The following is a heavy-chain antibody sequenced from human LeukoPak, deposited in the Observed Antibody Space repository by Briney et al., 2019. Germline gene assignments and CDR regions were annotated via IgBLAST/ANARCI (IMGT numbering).Heavy chain of an antibody. J-gene: IGHJ4*02. CDR2: INHSGST. Sequence: GSLRLSCAASGFTVSSNYMSWVRQPPGKGLEWIGEINHSGSTNYNPSLKSRVTISVDTSKNQFSLKLSSVTAADTAVYYCAGATGYIFFYYWGQGTLVTVSS. CDR1: GFTVSSNY. V-gene: IGHV4-34*01. CDR3: AGATGYIFFYY. D-gene: IGHD3-9*01.